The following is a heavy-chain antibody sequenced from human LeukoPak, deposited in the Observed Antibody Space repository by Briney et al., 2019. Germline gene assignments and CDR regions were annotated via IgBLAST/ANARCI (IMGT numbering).Heavy chain of an antibody. CDR1: GYNFISYG. CDR3: ARVPYCTNGICYTHYYCDY. Sequence: ASVKVSCKASGYNFISYGISWVRQAPGRGLEWMGWISPYNGNTNYAQKLQGRVTMTRDTSTSTVYVELSSLRSEDTAVYYCARVPYCTNGICYTHYYCDYWGQGTLVTVSS. V-gene: IGHV1-18*01. J-gene: IGHJ4*02. D-gene: IGHD2-8*01. CDR2: ISPYNGNT.